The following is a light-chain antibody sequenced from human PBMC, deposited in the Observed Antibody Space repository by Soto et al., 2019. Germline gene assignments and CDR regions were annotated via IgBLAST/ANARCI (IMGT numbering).Light chain of an antibody. CDR2: DAS. CDR1: QSISSY. CDR3: QQRSNWPPT. J-gene: IGKJ1*01. V-gene: IGKV1-39*01. Sequence: DLQMTQSPSSLSASVRDRVTITCRPSQSISSYLNWYQQKPGKAPQALIYDASSLKSGVPSRFSGNGSGTDFTLTISSLEPEDFAVYYCQQRSNWPPTVGQGTKV.